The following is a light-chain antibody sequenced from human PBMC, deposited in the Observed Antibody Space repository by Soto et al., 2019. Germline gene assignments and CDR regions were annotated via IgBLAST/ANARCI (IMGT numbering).Light chain of an antibody. CDR1: SSSIGVNT. J-gene: IGLJ3*02. Sequence: QPVLTQPPSASGTPGQRVTISCSGSSSSIGVNTVNWYQQLPGTAPKLLIHTNDHRPSGIPDRFSGSKSGTSASLAISGLQPEDEAAYYCAAWDDSLSGPVFGGGTKLTVL. CDR2: TND. V-gene: IGLV1-44*01. CDR3: AAWDDSLSGPV.